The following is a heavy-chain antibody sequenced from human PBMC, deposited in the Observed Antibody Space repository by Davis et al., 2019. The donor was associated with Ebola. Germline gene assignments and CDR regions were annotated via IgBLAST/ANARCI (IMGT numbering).Heavy chain of an antibody. J-gene: IGHJ5*02. CDR3: ARSGRGLAAFGTDWFDP. CDR1: GYTFTGYY. D-gene: IGHD6-13*01. Sequence: ASVKVSCKASGYTFTGYYIHWVRQAPGQGLEWMGWINPNSGGTNYAPKFQGRVTMTRDTSISTAYMELSRLRSDDTAVYYCARSGRGLAAFGTDWFDPWGQGTLVTVSS. CDR2: INPNSGGT. V-gene: IGHV1-2*02.